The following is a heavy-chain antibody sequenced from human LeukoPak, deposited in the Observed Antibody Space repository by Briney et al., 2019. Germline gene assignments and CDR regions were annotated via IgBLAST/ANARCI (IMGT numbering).Heavy chain of an antibody. J-gene: IGHJ4*02. CDR1: GGSISGYY. V-gene: IGHV4-59*12. D-gene: IGHD3-9*01. Sequence: PSETLSLTCTVSGGSISGYYWSWIRQPPGKGLEWIGYIYHSGSTYYNPSLKSRVTISVDRSKNQFSLKLSSVTAADTAVYYCARKGTYYDILTGYYSPFDYWGQGTLVTVSS. CDR3: ARKGTYYDILTGYYSPFDY. CDR2: IYHSGST.